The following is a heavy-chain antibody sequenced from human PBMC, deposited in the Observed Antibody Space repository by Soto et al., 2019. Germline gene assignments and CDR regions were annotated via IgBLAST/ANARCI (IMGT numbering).Heavy chain of an antibody. J-gene: IGHJ6*02. Sequence: PVGSLRLSCAASGFTFSSYGMHWVRQAPGKGLEWVAVIWYDGSNKYYADSVKGRFTISRDNSKNTLYLQMNSLRAEDTAVYYCAREPVFYYGSGSYYRYYYGMDVWGQGTTVTVSS. CDR1: GFTFSSYG. D-gene: IGHD3-10*01. CDR3: AREPVFYYGSGSYYRYYYGMDV. CDR2: IWYDGSNK. V-gene: IGHV3-33*01.